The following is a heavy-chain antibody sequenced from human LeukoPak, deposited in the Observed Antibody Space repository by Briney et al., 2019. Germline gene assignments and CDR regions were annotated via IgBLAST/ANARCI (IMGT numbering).Heavy chain of an antibody. V-gene: IGHV3-7*05. D-gene: IGHD3-22*01. CDR3: ATYYYDSSACND. Sequence: PGGSLRLSCAASGFSFSNYWMTWVRQAPGKGLEWVANIKEGGREEYYVDSVKGRFTISRDNAKNSLYLQMSSLRAEDTAMYYCATYYYDSSACNDWGQGTLVTVSS. J-gene: IGHJ4*02. CDR2: IKEGGREE. CDR1: GFSFSNYW.